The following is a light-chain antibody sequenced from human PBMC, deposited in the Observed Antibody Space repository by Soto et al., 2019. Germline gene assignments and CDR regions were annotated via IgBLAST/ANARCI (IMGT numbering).Light chain of an antibody. J-gene: IGKJ1*01. CDR2: WAS. CDR1: QSVLDSSNNINY. Sequence: DIVMTQSPDSLAVSLGERATINCKSSQSVLDSSNNINYLAWYQQKPGQPPKLLIYWASTRESGVPDRFSGNGSATDFTHTISSLQAEDVAVYYCQQYYGLQTFGQGTKVEIK. CDR3: QQYYGLQT. V-gene: IGKV4-1*01.